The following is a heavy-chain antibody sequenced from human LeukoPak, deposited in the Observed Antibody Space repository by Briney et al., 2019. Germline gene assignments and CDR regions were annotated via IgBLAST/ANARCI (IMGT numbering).Heavy chain of an antibody. J-gene: IGHJ5*02. D-gene: IGHD3-10*01. Sequence: PSETLSLTCTVSGGSISSYYWSWIRQPPGKGLEWIGYIYYSGSTYYNPSLKSRVTISVDTSKNQFSLKLSSVTAADTAVYYCAREFVPENWFDPWGQGTLVTVSS. CDR1: GGSISSYY. V-gene: IGHV4-59*12. CDR2: IYYSGST. CDR3: AREFVPENWFDP.